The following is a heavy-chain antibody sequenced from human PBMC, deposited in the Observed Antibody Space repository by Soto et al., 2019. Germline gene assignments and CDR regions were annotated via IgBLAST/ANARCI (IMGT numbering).Heavy chain of an antibody. CDR1: GGTFSSYA. D-gene: IGHD3-9*01. CDR3: AEGGGRYFDPHVAFDI. Sequence: QVQLVQSGAEVKKPGSSVKVSCKASGGTFSSYAISWVRQAPGQGLEWMGGIIPIFGTANYAQKFQGRVTITEDESTSTAYMELSSLRSEDTAVDYCAEGGGRYFDPHVAFDIWGQGTMVTVSS. J-gene: IGHJ3*02. V-gene: IGHV1-69*01. CDR2: IIPIFGTA.